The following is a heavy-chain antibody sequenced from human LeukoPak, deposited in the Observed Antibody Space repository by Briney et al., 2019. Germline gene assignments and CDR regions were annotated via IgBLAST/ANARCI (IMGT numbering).Heavy chain of an antibody. J-gene: IGHJ4*02. CDR1: GGSISSGGYY. Sequence: SQTLSLTCTVSGGSISSGGYYWSWIRQPPGKGLEWIGYIYHSGSTYYNPSLKSRVTISVDRSKNQFSLKLSSVTAADTAVYYCARVGGYSSGWSPDYWGQGTLVTVSS. V-gene: IGHV4-30-2*01. D-gene: IGHD6-19*01. CDR3: ARVGGYSSGWSPDY. CDR2: IYHSGST.